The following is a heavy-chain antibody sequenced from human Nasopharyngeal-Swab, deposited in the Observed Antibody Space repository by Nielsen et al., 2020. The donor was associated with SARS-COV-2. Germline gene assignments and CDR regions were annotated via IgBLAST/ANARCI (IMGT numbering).Heavy chain of an antibody. D-gene: IGHD1-1*01. V-gene: IGHV1-8*03. Sequence: WVRQAPGQGLEWMGWMNPNSGNTSYAQKFQGRVTITRNTSISTAYMELSSLRSEDTAVYYCARVGTTGTTAFDYWGQGTLVTVSS. J-gene: IGHJ4*02. CDR2: MNPNSGNT. CDR3: ARVGTTGTTAFDY.